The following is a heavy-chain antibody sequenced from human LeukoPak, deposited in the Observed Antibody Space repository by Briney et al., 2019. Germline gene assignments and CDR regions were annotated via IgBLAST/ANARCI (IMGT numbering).Heavy chain of an antibody. Sequence: SETLSLTCTVSGGSIRSYYWSWIRQPPGKGLEWIGYIYYSGSTNYNPSLKSRVTISVDTSKNQFSLKLSSVTAADTAVYYCARDSGSYLHWYFDLWGRGTLVTVSS. D-gene: IGHD1-26*01. CDR2: IYYSGST. J-gene: IGHJ2*01. CDR3: ARDSGSYLHWYFDL. V-gene: IGHV4-59*12. CDR1: GGSIRSYY.